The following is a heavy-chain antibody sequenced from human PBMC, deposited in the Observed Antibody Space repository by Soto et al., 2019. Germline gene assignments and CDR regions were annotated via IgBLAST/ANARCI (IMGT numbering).Heavy chain of an antibody. CDR1: GGSFSPYF. J-gene: IGHJ4*02. CDR2: INHSGST. CDR3: ARLYCSSTSCYGFDY. D-gene: IGHD2-2*01. V-gene: IGHV4-34*01. Sequence: SETLSLTCAVYGGSFSPYFWSWIRQPPGKGLEWIGEINHSGSTNYNPSLKRRATLSVDTSKNQFSLKLSSVTAADTAVYYCARLYCSSTSCYGFDYWGQGTLVTVSS.